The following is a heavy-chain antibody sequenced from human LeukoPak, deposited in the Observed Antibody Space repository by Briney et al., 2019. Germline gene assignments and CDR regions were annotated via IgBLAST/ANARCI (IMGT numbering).Heavy chain of an antibody. CDR3: ARALWELRSSAYFDY. D-gene: IGHD1-26*01. V-gene: IGHV3-21*06. Sequence: GGSLTLSCAASGFTFSTYIMNWVRQPPGKGLEWVSSISDSNAHIYYADSVKSRFTISRVNATNSLYLQMDSLRAEDTAVFFWARALWELRSSAYFDYWGQGTLATVSS. J-gene: IGHJ4*02. CDR1: GFTFSTYI. CDR2: ISDSNAHI.